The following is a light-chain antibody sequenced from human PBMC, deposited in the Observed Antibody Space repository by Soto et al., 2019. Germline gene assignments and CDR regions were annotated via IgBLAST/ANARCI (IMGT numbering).Light chain of an antibody. Sequence: EIVLTQSPGTLSLSPGERDTLSCRASQSVSSSSLAWYQQKPGQAPRLLIYGASSRATGITDRFSGSGSGTDFILTISRLEPEDFAVYYCQQYGSSPLTVGGGTQVEIK. CDR3: QQYGSSPLT. CDR2: GAS. CDR1: QSVSSSS. J-gene: IGKJ4*01. V-gene: IGKV3-20*01.